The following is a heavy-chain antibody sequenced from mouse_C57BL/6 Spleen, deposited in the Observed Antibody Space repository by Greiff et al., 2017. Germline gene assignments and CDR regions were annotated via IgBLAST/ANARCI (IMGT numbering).Heavy chain of an antibody. Sequence: VQLQQSGAELMKPGASVKLSCKATGYTFTGYWIEWVKQRPGHGLEWIGEILPGSGSTNYNEKFKGKATFTADTSSNTAYMQLSSLTTEDSAIYYCARSGDDYDEGIYYYAMDYWGQGTSVTVSS. V-gene: IGHV1-9*01. J-gene: IGHJ4*01. CDR2: ILPGSGST. D-gene: IGHD2-4*01. CDR3: ARSGDDYDEGIYYYAMDY. CDR1: GYTFTGYW.